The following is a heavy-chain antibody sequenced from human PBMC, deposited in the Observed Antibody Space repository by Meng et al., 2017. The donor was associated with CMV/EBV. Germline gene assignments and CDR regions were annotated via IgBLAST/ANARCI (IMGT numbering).Heavy chain of an antibody. CDR3: AHKGRRMAAAGINWFDP. V-gene: IGHV2-5*02. CDR1: WSSLSTSGVG. Sequence: FKGFGLTLVTPTQYLTLTCPFSWSSLSTSGVGVGWIRQPPGKALEWLALIYWDDDKRYSPSLKSRLTITKDTSKNQVVLTMTNMDPVDTATYYCAHKGRRMAAAGINWFDPWGQGTLVTVSS. CDR2: IYWDDDK. D-gene: IGHD6-13*01. J-gene: IGHJ5*02.